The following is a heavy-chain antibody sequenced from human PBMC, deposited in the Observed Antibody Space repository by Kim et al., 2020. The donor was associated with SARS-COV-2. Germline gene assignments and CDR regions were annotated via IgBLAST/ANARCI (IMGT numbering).Heavy chain of an antibody. V-gene: IGHV3-30*04. CDR1: GFTFSSYA. CDR3: ARSVHSGSYSSWFDP. D-gene: IGHD1-26*01. J-gene: IGHJ5*02. Sequence: GGSLRLSCAASGFTFSSYAMHWVRQAPGKGLEWVAVISYDGSNKYYADSVKGRFTISRDNSKNTLYLQMNSLRAEDTAVYYCARSVHSGSYSSWFDPWGQGTPVTVSS. CDR2: ISYDGSNK.